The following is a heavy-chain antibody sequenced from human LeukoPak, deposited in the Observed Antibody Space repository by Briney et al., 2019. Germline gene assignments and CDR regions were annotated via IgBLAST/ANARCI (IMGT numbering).Heavy chain of an antibody. CDR1: GGSINNRNYY. CDR3: ARHGGASPLDS. J-gene: IGHJ4*02. Sequence: KPSDTLSLTCTVSGGSINNRNYYWGWIRQPLGKGLDWIGSVYYSGTTYYNPSLKSRVTISVNTSKNRFSLKLNSVNAADSAVYYCARHGGASPLDSWGQGTLVTVSS. D-gene: IGHD2-15*01. CDR2: VYYSGTT. V-gene: IGHV4-39*01.